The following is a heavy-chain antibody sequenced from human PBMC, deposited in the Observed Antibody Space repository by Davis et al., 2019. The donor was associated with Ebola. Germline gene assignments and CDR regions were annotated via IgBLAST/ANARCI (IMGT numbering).Heavy chain of an antibody. CDR2: ISSSSYFI. V-gene: IGHV3-21*01. Sequence: GESLKISCAVSGFTFSTYSMNWVRQAPGKGLEWVSSISSSSYFIYYADSLKGRFTVSRDNTKNSLFLHMNSLRAEDTAVYHCARGGYYDSSGYSHEAFDIWGQGTKVTVS. D-gene: IGHD3-22*01. CDR1: GFTFSTYS. J-gene: IGHJ3*02. CDR3: ARGGYYDSSGYSHEAFDI.